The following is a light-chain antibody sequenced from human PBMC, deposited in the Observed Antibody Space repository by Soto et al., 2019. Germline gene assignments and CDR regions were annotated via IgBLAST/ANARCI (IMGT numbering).Light chain of an antibody. CDR1: QSISSW. CDR3: LQDYSYPLT. J-gene: IGKJ4*01. CDR2: DAS. V-gene: IGKV1-5*01. Sequence: DIQMTQSPSTLSASVGGRVTITCRASQSISSWLAWYQQTPGKAPKLLIFDASSLESGVPSRFSGSGSGTDFTLTISSLQPEDFATYYCLQDYSYPLTFGGGTKVDIK.